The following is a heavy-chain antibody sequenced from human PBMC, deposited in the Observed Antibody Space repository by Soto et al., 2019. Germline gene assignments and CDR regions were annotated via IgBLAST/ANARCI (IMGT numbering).Heavy chain of an antibody. J-gene: IGHJ4*02. D-gene: IGHD2-15*01. V-gene: IGHV3-48*03. Sequence: EVQLVDSGGGLVQPGGSLRLSCAASGFTFSRFELPWVRQAPGKGLEWISYISSSGSTAYYASSVEGRFTISRDNANNSVYLQMDSLRADDTARYYCTRAAWCPYLSFYCGQGALVTVSS. CDR3: TRAAWCPYLSFY. CDR1: GFTFSRFE. CDR2: ISSSGSTA.